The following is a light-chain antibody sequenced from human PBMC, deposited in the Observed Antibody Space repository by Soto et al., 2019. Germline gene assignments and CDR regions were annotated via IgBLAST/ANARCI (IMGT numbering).Light chain of an antibody. Sequence: DIPMTQSPSSVSASVGDRVTITCRARQGISSWLAWYQQKPGKGPHLLIHTASSLQSGVPSRFSGSGSGTDSTPTISSLQPEDFATYYCQQANSFPLTFGGGTKVLIK. CDR2: TAS. CDR1: QGISSW. J-gene: IGKJ4*01. CDR3: QQANSFPLT. V-gene: IGKV1-12*01.